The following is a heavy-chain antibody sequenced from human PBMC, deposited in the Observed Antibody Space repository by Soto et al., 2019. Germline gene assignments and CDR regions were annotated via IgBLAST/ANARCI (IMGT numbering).Heavy chain of an antibody. V-gene: IGHV3-30-3*01. CDR2: ISYDGSNK. Sequence: LRLSCAASGSTFSSYAMHWVRQAPGKGLEWVAVISYDGSNKYYADSVKGRFTISRDNSKNTLYLQMNSLRAEDTAVYYCAREGVEQLVHEHYYYYGMDVWGQGTTVTVSS. D-gene: IGHD6-6*01. J-gene: IGHJ6*02. CDR1: GSTFSSYA. CDR3: AREGVEQLVHEHYYYYGMDV.